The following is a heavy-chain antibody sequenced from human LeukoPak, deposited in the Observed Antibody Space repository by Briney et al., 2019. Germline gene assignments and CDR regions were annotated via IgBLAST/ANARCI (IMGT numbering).Heavy chain of an antibody. Sequence: GASVKVSCKASGYTFTAYYMHWVRQAPGQGLEYMGWINPNSGGTNYAQKFQGRVTMTRDTSTSTAYMELSRLRSDDTAVYYCARDVGSPYYFDYWGQGTLVTVPS. D-gene: IGHD2-15*01. CDR1: GYTFTAYY. V-gene: IGHV1-2*02. J-gene: IGHJ4*02. CDR3: ARDVGSPYYFDY. CDR2: INPNSGGT.